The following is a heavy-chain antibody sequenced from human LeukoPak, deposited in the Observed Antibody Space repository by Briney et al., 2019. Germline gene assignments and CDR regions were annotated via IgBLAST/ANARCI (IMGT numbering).Heavy chain of an antibody. CDR3: ARDDSSWHAFDI. J-gene: IGHJ3*02. CDR2: INHSGST. D-gene: IGHD6-13*01. CDR1: GGSISSGGYY. Sequence: PSETLSLTCAVSGGSISSGGYYWSWIRQPPGKGLEWIGEINHSGSTNYNPSLKSRVTISVDTSKNQFSLKLSSVTAADTAVYYCARDDSSWHAFDIWGQGTMVTVSS. V-gene: IGHV4-34*01.